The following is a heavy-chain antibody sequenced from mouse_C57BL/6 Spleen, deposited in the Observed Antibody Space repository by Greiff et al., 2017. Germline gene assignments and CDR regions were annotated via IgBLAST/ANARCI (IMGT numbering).Heavy chain of an antibody. Sequence: QVQLQQPGAELVMPGASVKLSCKASGYTFTSYRMHWVKQRHGQGLEWIGEIDPSDSYTSYNQKFKGKATLTVDKSSSTAYMQLSSLTSEDSAVYYCAGCPFYFDYWGQGTTLTVSS. J-gene: IGHJ2*01. CDR3: AGCPFYFDY. CDR1: GYTFTSYR. CDR2: IDPSDSYT. V-gene: IGHV1-69*01.